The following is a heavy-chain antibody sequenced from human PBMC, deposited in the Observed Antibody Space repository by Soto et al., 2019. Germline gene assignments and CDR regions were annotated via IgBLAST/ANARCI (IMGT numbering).Heavy chain of an antibody. CDR3: AKGRLSVLTWPDAFDI. D-gene: IGHD2-8*02. V-gene: IGHV3-30*18. J-gene: IGHJ3*02. CDR2: ISYDGSNK. CDR1: GFTFSSYG. Sequence: GGSLRLSCAASGFTFSSYGMHWVRQAPGKGLEWVAVISYDGSNKYYADSVKGRFTISRDNSKNTLYLQMNSLRAEDTAVYYCAKGRLSVLTWPDAFDIWGQGTMVTVSS.